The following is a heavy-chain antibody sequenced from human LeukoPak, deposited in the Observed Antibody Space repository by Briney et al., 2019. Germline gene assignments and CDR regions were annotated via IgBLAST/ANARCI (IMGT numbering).Heavy chain of an antibody. D-gene: IGHD1-14*01. CDR1: GFTFSSYA. Sequence: GGSLRLSCAASGFTFSSYAMHWVRQAPGKGLEWVAVILNDGSNKYFADSVKGRFTISRDNSKNTLHLQMNSLTAEDTAVYYCARALDPGWTYYYMDVWGKGTTVTVSS. CDR3: ARALDPGWTYYYMDV. CDR2: ILNDGSNK. J-gene: IGHJ6*03. V-gene: IGHV3-30-3*01.